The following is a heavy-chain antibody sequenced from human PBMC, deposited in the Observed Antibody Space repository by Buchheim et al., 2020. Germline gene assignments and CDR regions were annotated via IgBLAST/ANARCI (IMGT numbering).Heavy chain of an antibody. CDR3: ARDLFFGIATRSLEVAWYFDL. V-gene: IGHV3-30-3*01. CDR1: GFTFIAYT. D-gene: IGHD6-6*01. Sequence: QVQLVESGGGVVQPGRSLRLSCAASGFTFIAYTMHWVRQAPGKGLEWVATISYDGSNKYYADSVKGRFTISRDTSKNTLYLQMNSLRAEDTAVYYCARDLFFGIATRSLEVAWYFDLWGRGTL. J-gene: IGHJ2*01. CDR2: ISYDGSNK.